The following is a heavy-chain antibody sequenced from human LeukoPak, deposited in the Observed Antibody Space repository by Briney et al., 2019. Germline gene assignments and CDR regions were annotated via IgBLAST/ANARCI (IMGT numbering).Heavy chain of an antibody. CDR2: VYYSGTT. J-gene: IGHJ5*02. Sequence: PSETLSLTCAVYGGSFSGYYWGWIRQTPGKGLEWIGSVYYSGTTSYNPSLKSRITISRDRSKNQLSLKLRSVTAADTAVYYCARHVVDAYGDFNYFDTWGQGTPVTVSS. CDR3: ARHVVDAYGDFNYFDT. CDR1: GGSFSGYY. D-gene: IGHD4-17*01. V-gene: IGHV4-39*01.